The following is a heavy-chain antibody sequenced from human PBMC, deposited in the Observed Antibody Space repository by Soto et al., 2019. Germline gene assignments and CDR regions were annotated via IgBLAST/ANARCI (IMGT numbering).Heavy chain of an antibody. J-gene: IGHJ6*02. CDR2: INHSGST. CDR1: GGSCSGYY. Sequence: SETLSLTCAVYGGSCSGYYWSWIRQPPGEGLEWIGEINHSGSTNYNPSLKSRVTISVDTSKNQFSLKLSSVTAADTAVYYCARGRLYSSSWYYYGMDVWGQGTTVTVSS. CDR3: ARGRLYSSSWYYYGMDV. V-gene: IGHV4-34*01. D-gene: IGHD6-13*01.